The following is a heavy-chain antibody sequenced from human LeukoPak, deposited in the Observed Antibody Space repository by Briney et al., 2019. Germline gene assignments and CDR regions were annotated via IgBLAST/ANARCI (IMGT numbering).Heavy chain of an antibody. J-gene: IGHJ4*02. Sequence: SETLSLTCTVSGGSISSYCWSWIRQPPGKGLEWIGYIYYSGSTNYNPSLKSRFTISVDTSKNQFSLKLSSVTAADTAVYYCASSPYYDSSGYFDYWGQGTLVTVSS. CDR3: ASSPYYDSSGYFDY. V-gene: IGHV4-59*01. D-gene: IGHD3-22*01. CDR2: IYYSGST. CDR1: GGSISSYC.